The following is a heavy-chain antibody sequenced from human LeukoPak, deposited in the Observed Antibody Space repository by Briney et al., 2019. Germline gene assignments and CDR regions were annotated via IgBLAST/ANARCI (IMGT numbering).Heavy chain of an antibody. CDR1: GFTFSSYA. V-gene: IGHV3-64*01. J-gene: IGHJ4*02. CDR3: AREITGYKFDY. Sequence: GGSLRLSCAASGFTFSSYAMHWVRQAPGKGLEYVSAISSNGGSTYYANSVKGRFTISRDNSKNTLYLQMGSLRAEDTAVYYCAREITGYKFDYWGQGTLVTVSS. CDR2: ISSNGGST. D-gene: IGHD5-18*01.